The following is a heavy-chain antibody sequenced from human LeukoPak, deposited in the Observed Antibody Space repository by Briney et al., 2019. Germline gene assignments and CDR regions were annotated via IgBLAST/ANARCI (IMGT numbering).Heavy chain of an antibody. J-gene: IGHJ4*02. CDR1: GGSLSDHD. CDR3: ARGKGDLSMIVMIVTAVEFYFDS. D-gene: IGHD3-22*01. V-gene: IGHV4-34*01. Sequence: SETLSLTCAVFGGSLSDHDWSWIRQPPGKGLEWIGEINHRGATNYNQSLKSRVTLSLDTSKNQVSLKLNSLTAADTAVYYCARGKGDLSMIVMIVTAVEFYFDSWGPGTLVTVSS. CDR2: INHRGAT.